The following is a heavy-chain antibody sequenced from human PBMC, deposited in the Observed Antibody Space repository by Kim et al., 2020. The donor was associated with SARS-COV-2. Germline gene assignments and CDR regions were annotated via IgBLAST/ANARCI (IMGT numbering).Heavy chain of an antibody. CDR2: IKQDGSEK. V-gene: IGHV3-7*01. Sequence: GGSLRLSCAASGFTFSSYWMSWVRQAPGKGLEWVANIKQDGSEKYYVDSVKGRFTISRDNAKNSLYLQMNSLRAEDTAVYYCASDFYYDSSGYSYWGQGTLVTVSS. D-gene: IGHD3-22*01. CDR1: GFTFSSYW. J-gene: IGHJ4*02. CDR3: ASDFYYDSSGYSY.